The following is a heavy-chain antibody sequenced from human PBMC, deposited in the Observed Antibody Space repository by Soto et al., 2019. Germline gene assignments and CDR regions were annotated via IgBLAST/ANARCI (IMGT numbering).Heavy chain of an antibody. Sequence: PSETLSLTCTIFGGPFDPYYWSWIRQAPGKGLGWIGHISDRGTTTYNPSLGSRVTISVDTSRNLFSLKLSSVTVADTAVYFCARDRWTSRANWFDPWVPGTLVTVSS. CDR3: ARDRWTSRANWFDP. CDR2: ISDRGTT. CDR1: GGPFDPYY. J-gene: IGHJ5*02. D-gene: IGHD3-16*02. V-gene: IGHV4-59*12.